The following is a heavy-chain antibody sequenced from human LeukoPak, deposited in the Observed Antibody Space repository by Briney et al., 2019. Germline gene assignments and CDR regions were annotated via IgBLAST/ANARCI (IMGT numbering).Heavy chain of an antibody. V-gene: IGHV3-33*01. J-gene: IGHJ4*02. D-gene: IGHD3-22*01. CDR1: GFTFSYYG. CDR2: IFSDGSNA. Sequence: PGRSLRLSCAASGFTFSYYGMHWVRQVPGKGPAWVVSIFSDGSNAYYADSVKGQFTVSRDNSKSMLYLQMNSPRAEDTAIYYCARDADTSGHFSFFDLWGQGTLVTVSS. CDR3: ARDADTSGHFSFFDL.